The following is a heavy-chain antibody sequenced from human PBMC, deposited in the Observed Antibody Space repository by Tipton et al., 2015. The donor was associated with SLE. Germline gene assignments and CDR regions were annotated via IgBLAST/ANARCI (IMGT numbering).Heavy chain of an antibody. V-gene: IGHV3-33*01. CDR1: GFTFSSYG. D-gene: IGHD1-26*01. CDR3: VASYPSGDY. CDR2: IWYDGSEK. Sequence: SLRLSCAASGFTFSSYGMHWVRQAPGKGLEWVAVIWYDGSEKYYADSVKGRFTISRDTSKNMLYVQMNSLRPEDTAVYYCVASYPSGDYWGQGTLVTVSS. J-gene: IGHJ4*02.